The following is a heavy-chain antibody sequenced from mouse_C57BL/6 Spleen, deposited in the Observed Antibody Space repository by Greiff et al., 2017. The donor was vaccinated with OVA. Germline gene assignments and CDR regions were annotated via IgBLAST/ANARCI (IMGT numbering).Heavy chain of an antibody. CDR2: IYPSDSET. J-gene: IGHJ2*01. CDR3: ARADGSSPKGY. V-gene: IGHV1-61*01. CDR1: GYTFTSYW. D-gene: IGHD1-1*01. Sequence: QVQLQQPGAELVRPGSSVKLSCKASGYTFTSYWMDWVKQRPGQGLECIGNIYPSDSETHYNQKFKDKATLTVAKSSSTAYMQLSSLTSEDSAVYYCARADGSSPKGYWGQGTTLTVSS.